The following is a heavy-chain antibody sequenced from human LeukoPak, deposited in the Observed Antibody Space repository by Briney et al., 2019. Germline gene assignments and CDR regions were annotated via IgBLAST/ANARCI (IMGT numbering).Heavy chain of an antibody. CDR1: GGTFSSYA. D-gene: IGHD5-12*01. V-gene: IGHV1-69*13. CDR2: IIPIFGTA. Sequence: SVKVSCKASGGTFSSYAISWVRQAPGQGLEWMGGIIPIFGTANYAQKFQGRVTITADESTSTAYMELSSLRSEDTAVYYCARDRYSGYDSGYYYYGMDVWGQGTTVTVSS. J-gene: IGHJ6*02. CDR3: ARDRYSGYDSGYYYYGMDV.